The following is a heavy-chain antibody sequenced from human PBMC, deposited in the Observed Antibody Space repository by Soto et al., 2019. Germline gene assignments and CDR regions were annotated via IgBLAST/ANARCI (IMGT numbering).Heavy chain of an antibody. CDR1: GFTFSSYA. CDR2: ISGSGGST. V-gene: IGHV3-23*01. J-gene: IGHJ3*02. CDR3: AKIPPLAVAGTLRQAAFDI. Sequence: EVQLLESGGGLVQPGGSLRLSCAASGFTFSSYAMSWVRQAPGKGLEWVSAISGSGGSTYYADSVKGRFTISRDNSKNALYLQMNSLRAEDTAVYYCAKIPPLAVAGTLRQAAFDIWGQGTMVTVSS. D-gene: IGHD6-19*01.